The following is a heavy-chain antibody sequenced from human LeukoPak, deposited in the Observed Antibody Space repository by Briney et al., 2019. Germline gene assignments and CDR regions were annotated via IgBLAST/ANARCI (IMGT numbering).Heavy chain of an antibody. CDR3: ARARYYYDSSGYSHWFDP. Sequence: PSGTLSLTCAVSGGSISSSNWWSWVRQPPGKGLEWIGEIYHSGSTNYNPSLKSRVTISVDKSKNQFSLKLSSVTAADTAVYYCARARYYYDSSGYSHWFDPWGQGTLVTVSS. CDR2: IYHSGST. CDR1: GGSISSSNW. D-gene: IGHD3-22*01. V-gene: IGHV4-4*02. J-gene: IGHJ5*02.